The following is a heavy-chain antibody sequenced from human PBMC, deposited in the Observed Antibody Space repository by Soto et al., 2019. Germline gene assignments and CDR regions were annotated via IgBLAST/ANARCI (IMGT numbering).Heavy chain of an antibody. D-gene: IGHD3-9*01. CDR3: ARGPTYYDILTGYYPYYFDY. J-gene: IGHJ4*02. CDR1: GWSFSGYY. CDR2: INHSGST. Sequence: PSETLSLTCAVYGWSFSGYYWSWIRQPPGKGLEWIGEINHSGSTNYNPSLKSRVTISVDTSKNQFSLKLSSVTAADTAVYYCARGPTYYDILTGYYPYYFDYWGQGTLVTVSS. V-gene: IGHV4-34*01.